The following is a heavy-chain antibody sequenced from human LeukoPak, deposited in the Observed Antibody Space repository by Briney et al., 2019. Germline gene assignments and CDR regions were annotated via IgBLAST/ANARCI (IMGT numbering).Heavy chain of an antibody. J-gene: IGHJ4*02. CDR2: IYHSGNA. CDR3: AITYCSGGIFYESFDC. CDR1: GGSISTVNW. D-gene: IGHD2-15*01. V-gene: IGHV4-4*02. Sequence: SETLSLTCAVSGGSISTVNWWSLVRQPPGKGLEWIGEIYHSGNANYNPSLKSRVTISVDKSKNQFSLKLSSVTAADTAVYYCAITYCSGGIFYESFDCWGQGTLVTVSS.